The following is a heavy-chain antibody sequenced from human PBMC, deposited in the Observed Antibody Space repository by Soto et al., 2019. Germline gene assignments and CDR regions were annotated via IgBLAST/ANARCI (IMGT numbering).Heavy chain of an antibody. CDR2: IKEDGSER. CDR1: GFTFIKYW. CDR3: TTLWSARDFEIDY. Sequence: PGGSLRLSCAASGFTFIKYWMNWVRQAPGKGLEWVANIKEDGSERYYVDSVKGRFTISRDNAKNSLYLQMNSLRAEDTAVYYCTTLWSARDFEIDYWGQGTLVTVSS. J-gene: IGHJ4*02. V-gene: IGHV3-7*05. D-gene: IGHD3-16*01.